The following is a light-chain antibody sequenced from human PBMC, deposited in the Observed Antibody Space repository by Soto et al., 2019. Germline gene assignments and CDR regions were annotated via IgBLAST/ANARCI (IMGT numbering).Light chain of an antibody. Sequence: DIPMTQSPSSLSASVGDRITITCRASQSFRGYVNWYQQRPGKAPKLLIYAATSLQSGVPSRFSGSESGTDFTLTISSLQPEDFATYYCQQSYTSPLTFGGGTKVAIK. V-gene: IGKV1-39*01. CDR3: QQSYTSPLT. CDR1: QSFRGY. J-gene: IGKJ4*01. CDR2: AAT.